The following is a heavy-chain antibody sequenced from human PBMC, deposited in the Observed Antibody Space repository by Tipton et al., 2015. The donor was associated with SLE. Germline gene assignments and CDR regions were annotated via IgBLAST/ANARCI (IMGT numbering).Heavy chain of an antibody. CDR3: ARVLGELSLYYYYGMDV. D-gene: IGHD3-16*02. J-gene: IGHJ6*02. V-gene: IGHV3-21*03. Sequence: SLRLSCAASGFTFSSYSMNWVRQAPGKGLEWVSSISSSSSYIYYADSVKGRFTISRDNAKNSLYLQMNSLRAEDTAVYYCARVLGELSLYYYYGMDVWGQGTTVTVSS. CDR2: ISSSSSYI. CDR1: GFTFSSYS.